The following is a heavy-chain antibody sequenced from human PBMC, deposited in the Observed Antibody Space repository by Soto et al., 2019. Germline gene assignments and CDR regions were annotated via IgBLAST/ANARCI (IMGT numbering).Heavy chain of an antibody. CDR1: GDSITSSY. J-gene: IGHJ4*02. V-gene: IGHV4-59*01. CDR2: IYHTGTT. Sequence: SETLSLTXTVSGDSITSSYWSWIRQSPEKGPEWIAYIYHTGTTNYNPSLKSRVSMSIDTSKNQFSLSLTSLTTADTAIYSCARGGNRYSSTSSGVGGFDYWGRGTLVTVSS. CDR3: ARGGNRYSSTSSGVGGFDY. D-gene: IGHD5-12*01.